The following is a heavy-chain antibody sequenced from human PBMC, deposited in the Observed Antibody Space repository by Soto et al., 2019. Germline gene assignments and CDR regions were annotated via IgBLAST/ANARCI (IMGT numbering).Heavy chain of an antibody. Sequence: GGALRLSCAASGFTFSTFSMNWVRQAPGKGREWVSYISSTSNTIYYADSVKGRFTISRDNAKNSLYLQMSSLRDEETAVYYCARAKYSENYRFYYYGMDVWGQGTTVTVSS. D-gene: IGHD1-26*01. CDR3: ARAKYSENYRFYYYGMDV. CDR1: GFTFSTFS. V-gene: IGHV3-48*02. CDR2: ISSTSNTI. J-gene: IGHJ6*02.